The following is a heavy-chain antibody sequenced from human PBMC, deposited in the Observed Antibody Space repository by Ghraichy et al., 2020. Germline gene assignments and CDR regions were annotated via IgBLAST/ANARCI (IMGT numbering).Heavy chain of an antibody. CDR2: ISSSGSTI. CDR1: GFTFSDYY. Sequence: GGSLRLSCAASGFTFSDYYMSWIRQAPGKGLEWVSYISSSGSTIYYADSVKGRFTISRDNAKNSLYLQMNSLRAEDTAVYYCARVVGPGDGTYYDFWSGYYFDYWGQGTLVTVSS. J-gene: IGHJ4*02. CDR3: ARVVGPGDGTYYDFWSGYYFDY. D-gene: IGHD3-3*01. V-gene: IGHV3-11*01.